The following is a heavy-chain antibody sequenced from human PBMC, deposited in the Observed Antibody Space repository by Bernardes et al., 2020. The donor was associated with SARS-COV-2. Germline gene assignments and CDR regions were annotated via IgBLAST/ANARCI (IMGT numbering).Heavy chain of an antibody. D-gene: IGHD6-13*01. CDR1: GFTFSNYA. CDR3: AKELAYGSSWRDSSYYFGMDV. V-gene: IGHV3-23*01. CDR2: LSGPGRT. J-gene: IGHJ6*04. Sequence: VEPLFLSCAASGFTFSNYAMSCVRQAPGKVLDWVSDLSGPGRTYSADSVRGRFTISRANSKNTLYLEMNSLRVEATAVYYCAKELAYGSSWRDSSYYFGMDVWGAGATVTVSS.